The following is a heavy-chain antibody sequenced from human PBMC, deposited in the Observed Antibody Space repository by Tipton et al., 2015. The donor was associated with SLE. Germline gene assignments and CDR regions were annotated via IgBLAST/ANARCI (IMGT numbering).Heavy chain of an antibody. CDR2: MYYSGTS. V-gene: IGHV4-39*07. Sequence: TLSLTCTVSGGSINTTNYYWGWIRQPPGKGLDWIGSMYYSGTSYYNPSLKSRATISIDMSKNQFSLKLNYVTDADTALYYCPGDNIARGWFDPWGQGTRVTVPP. J-gene: IGHJ5*02. CDR1: GGSINTTNYY. D-gene: IGHD2/OR15-2a*01. CDR3: PGDNIARGWFDP.